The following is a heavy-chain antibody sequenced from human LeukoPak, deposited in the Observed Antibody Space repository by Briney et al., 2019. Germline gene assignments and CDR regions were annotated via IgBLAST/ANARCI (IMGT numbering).Heavy chain of an antibody. J-gene: IGHJ5*02. CDR3: ARDEVAAAASGNWFDP. CDR2: INAGNGNT. D-gene: IGHD6-13*01. V-gene: IGHV1-3*01. Sequence: GASVKVSCKASGYTFTSYAMHWVRQAPGQRLEWMGWINAGNGNTKYSQKFQGRVTITRDTSASTAYMELSSLRSEDTAVYYCARDEVAAAASGNWFDPWGQGTLVTVSS. CDR1: GYTFTSYA.